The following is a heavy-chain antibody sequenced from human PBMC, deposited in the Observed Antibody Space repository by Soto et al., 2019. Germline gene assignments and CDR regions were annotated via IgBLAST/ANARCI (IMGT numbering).Heavy chain of an antibody. CDR1: GFTFSVYG. Sequence: QVQLVESGGGVVQPGRSLRLSCAASGFTFSVYGMHWVRQAPGKGLEWVAVIWNDGSNKYYGDSVKGRFTISRDNYKNPMYLHMNSLRADDTAVYYCARAVGPFDYWGQGTLVTVSS. V-gene: IGHV3-33*01. D-gene: IGHD3-16*01. J-gene: IGHJ4*02. CDR2: IWNDGSNK. CDR3: ARAVGPFDY.